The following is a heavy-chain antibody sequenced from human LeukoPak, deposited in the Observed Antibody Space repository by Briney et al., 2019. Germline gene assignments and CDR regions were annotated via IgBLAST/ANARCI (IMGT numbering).Heavy chain of an antibody. CDR2: INHSGST. CDR1: GGSFSGYY. CDR3: ARHPNYYGSG. V-gene: IGHV4-34*01. Sequence: PSETLSLTCAVYGGSFSGYYWSWIRQPPGKGLEWIGEINHSGSTNYNPSLKSRVTISVDTSKNQFSLKLSSVTAADTAVYFCARHPNYYGSGWGQGIQVTVSS. J-gene: IGHJ4*02. D-gene: IGHD3-10*01.